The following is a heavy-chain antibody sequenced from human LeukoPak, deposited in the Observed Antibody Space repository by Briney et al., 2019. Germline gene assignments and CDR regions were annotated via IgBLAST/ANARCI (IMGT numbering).Heavy chain of an antibody. D-gene: IGHD5-24*01. J-gene: IGHJ3*02. Sequence: GGSLRLSCAASGFTFSTYRIHWVRQAPGKGLEWVAVMSYDGTNKYYADSVKGRFTISRDNSKNTLYLQMNSLRTEDTAVYYCARRMAANALDIWGQGTMVTVSS. V-gene: IGHV3-30-3*01. CDR1: GFTFSTYR. CDR2: MSYDGTNK. CDR3: ARRMAANALDI.